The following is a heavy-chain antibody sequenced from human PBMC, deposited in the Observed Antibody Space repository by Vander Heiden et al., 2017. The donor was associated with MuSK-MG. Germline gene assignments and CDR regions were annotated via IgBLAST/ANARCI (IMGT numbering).Heavy chain of an antibody. D-gene: IGHD3-9*01. J-gene: IGHJ5*02. CDR1: GYTFTSYA. CDR2: MNPNSGNT. Sequence: VQLGQSRAEVNKPAASVKVACKAAGYTFTSYAINWLRQATGQGLGWMGWMNPNSGNTGYEKKFQGRVTMTRNTSISTAYRELRSLRSEETPVYYCARGAVVRYFDWLSGWFDPWVQGPLVTIYS. CDR3: ARGAVVRYFDWLSGWFDP. V-gene: IGHV1-8*01.